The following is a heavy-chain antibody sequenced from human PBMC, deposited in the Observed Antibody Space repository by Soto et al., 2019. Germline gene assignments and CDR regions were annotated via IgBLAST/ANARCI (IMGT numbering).Heavy chain of an antibody. CDR1: GFTFTSYW. CDR3: VSGGVVVVPAATGY. J-gene: IGHJ4*02. V-gene: IGHV3-74*01. D-gene: IGHD2-2*01. CDR2: INSDGSST. Sequence: PGGSLRLSCAASGFTFTSYWMHWVRQAPGKGLVWVSRINSDGSSTSYADSVQGRFTISRDNAKNTLYLQMNSLRAEDTAVYYCVSGGVVVVPAATGYWGQG.